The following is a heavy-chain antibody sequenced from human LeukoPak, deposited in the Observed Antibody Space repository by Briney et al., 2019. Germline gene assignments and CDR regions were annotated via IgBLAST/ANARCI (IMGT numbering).Heavy chain of an antibody. Sequence: GGSLRLSCAASGFTFSSNYMSWVRQAPGKGLEGVSVIYSGGSTYYADSVKGRFTISRDNPKNTQYLQMNSLRAEDTAVYYCAREVYSYGFDYWGQGTLVTVSS. CDR2: IYSGGST. CDR3: AREVYSYGFDY. CDR1: GFTFSSNY. J-gene: IGHJ4*02. V-gene: IGHV3-53*01. D-gene: IGHD5-18*01.